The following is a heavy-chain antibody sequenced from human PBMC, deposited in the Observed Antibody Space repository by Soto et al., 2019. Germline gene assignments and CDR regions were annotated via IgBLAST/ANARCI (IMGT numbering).Heavy chain of an antibody. CDR1: GYIFTNYW. D-gene: IGHD3-10*01. Sequence: GESLKISCKASGYIFTNYWIGWVRQMPGQGLEWMAIIYPGDSEIKYGPSFQGQVTISADKSITSAYLQWSSLKASDTAMYCCARLYYYGSGSYYAPHFFDYWGRGTLVTVSS. J-gene: IGHJ4*02. CDR2: IYPGDSEI. CDR3: ARLYYYGSGSYYAPHFFDY. V-gene: IGHV5-51*01.